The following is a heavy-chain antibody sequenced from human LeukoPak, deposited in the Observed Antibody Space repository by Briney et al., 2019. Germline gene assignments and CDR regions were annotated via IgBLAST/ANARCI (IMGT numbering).Heavy chain of an antibody. D-gene: IGHD2-21*02. J-gene: IGHJ6*02. CDR2: IIPIPGIA. Sequence: GASVKVSCKASGGTFSSYAISWVRQAPGQGLEWMGRIIPIPGIANYAQKFQGRVTITADKSTSTAYMELSSLRSEDTAVYYCAREVTNVDYYYGMDVWGQGTTVTVSS. V-gene: IGHV1-69*04. CDR3: AREVTNVDYYYGMDV. CDR1: GGTFSSYA.